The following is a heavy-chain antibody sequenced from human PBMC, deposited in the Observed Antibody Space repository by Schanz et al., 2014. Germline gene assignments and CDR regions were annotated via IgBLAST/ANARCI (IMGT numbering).Heavy chain of an antibody. V-gene: IGHV1-3*01. CDR2: INVGNGNM. D-gene: IGHD5-12*01. CDR1: GYTFTSYS. CDR3: ARDLTVDTGYVVHHYYYGMDV. Sequence: QVQLVQSGAEVKKPGASVKVSCKASGYTFTSYSIHWVRQAPGQGLEWMGWINVGNGNMKYSQKFQGRVTITRDTSASTAYMELTSLRSEDTAVYFCARDLTVDTGYVVHHYYYGMDVWGQGTTVTVSS. J-gene: IGHJ6*02.